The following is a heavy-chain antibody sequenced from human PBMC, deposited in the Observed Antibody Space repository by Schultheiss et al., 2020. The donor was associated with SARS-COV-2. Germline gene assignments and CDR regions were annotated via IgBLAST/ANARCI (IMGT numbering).Heavy chain of an antibody. J-gene: IGHJ5*02. D-gene: IGHD3-22*01. Sequence: GESLKISCQGSGYRFASYWIGWVRQMPGKGLAWMGIIYPGDSDTRYSPSFQGQVTISADKSISTAYLQWSSLKASDTAMYYCARQHSSGSWFDPWGQGTLVTVSS. CDR1: GYRFASYW. CDR2: IYPGDSDT. CDR3: ARQHSSGSWFDP. V-gene: IGHV5-51*01.